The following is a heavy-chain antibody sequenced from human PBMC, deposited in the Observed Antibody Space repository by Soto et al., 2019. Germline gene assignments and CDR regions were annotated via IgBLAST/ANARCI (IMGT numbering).Heavy chain of an antibody. CDR2: VNPSGGST. V-gene: IGHV1-46*01. CDR3: ARLPQFLWFGALTSRAYYFNY. J-gene: IGHJ4*02. Sequence: GASVKVSCKASGYLFTAYSMHWVRLAPGQGLEWMGVVNPSGGSTKYAQNFQGRVTMTRDTSTTTIYMELSSLRSDDTAIYYCARLPQFLWFGALTSRAYYFNYWGPGTLVTVSS. CDR1: GYLFTAYS. D-gene: IGHD3-10*01.